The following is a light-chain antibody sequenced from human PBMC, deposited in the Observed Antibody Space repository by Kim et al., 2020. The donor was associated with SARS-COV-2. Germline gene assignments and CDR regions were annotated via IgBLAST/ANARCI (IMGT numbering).Light chain of an antibody. CDR2: GAS. Sequence: EIVLTQSPGTLSLSPGESATLSCRASQTISSSYLAWYQQKPGQAPRLLIYGASNRATGIPDRFSGSGSGTDFTLTVSRLQPEDFAVYYCQHYDSSPSWTIGQGTKVDIK. CDR3: QHYDSSPSWT. J-gene: IGKJ1*01. V-gene: IGKV3-20*01. CDR1: QTISSSY.